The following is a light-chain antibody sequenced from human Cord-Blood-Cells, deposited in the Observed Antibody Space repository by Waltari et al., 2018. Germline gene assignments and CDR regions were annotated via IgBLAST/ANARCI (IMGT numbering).Light chain of an antibody. V-gene: IGKV1-39*01. CDR3: QQSYSSAQT. J-gene: IGKJ1*01. Sequence: TCRASQSISSYLDWYQQKPGKAPKLLIYAASSRATGVPARFRGSGSGTDFTLTISSLEPEDFAIYYCQQSYSSAQTFGQGTKVEIK. CDR1: QSISSY. CDR2: AAS.